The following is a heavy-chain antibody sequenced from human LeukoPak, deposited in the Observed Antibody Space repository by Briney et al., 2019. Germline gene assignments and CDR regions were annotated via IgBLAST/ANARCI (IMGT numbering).Heavy chain of an antibody. CDR3: ARAPSSSSSWYRGY. J-gene: IGHJ4*02. Sequence: GRSLRLSCAASGFTFSSYAMSWVRQAPGKGLEWVSAISGSGGSTYYADSVKGRFTISRDNAKNSLYLQMNSLRAEDTAVYYCARAPSSSSSWYRGYWGQGTLVTVSS. V-gene: IGHV3-23*01. D-gene: IGHD6-13*01. CDR2: ISGSGGST. CDR1: GFTFSSYA.